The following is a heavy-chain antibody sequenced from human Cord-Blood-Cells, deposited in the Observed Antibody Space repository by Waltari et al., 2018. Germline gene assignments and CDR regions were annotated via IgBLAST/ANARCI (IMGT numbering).Heavy chain of an antibody. V-gene: IGHV6-1*01. Sequence: QVQLQQSGPGLVKPSQTLSLTCAISGASVPSNSAAWNWTRQSPSRGREWLGRTYYRSKWYNDYAVSVKRRITINPDTSKNQFSLQLNSVTPEDTAVYYCARSGYQLPPQSAFDIWGQGTMVTVSS. CDR2: TYYRSKWYN. D-gene: IGHD2-2*01. CDR1: GASVPSNSAA. J-gene: IGHJ3*02. CDR3: ARSGYQLPPQSAFDI.